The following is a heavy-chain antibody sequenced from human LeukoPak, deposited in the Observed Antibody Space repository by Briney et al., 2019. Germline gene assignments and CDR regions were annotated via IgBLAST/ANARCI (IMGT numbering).Heavy chain of an antibody. Sequence: SETLSLTCTVSGVSIKTYFWSWIRQPAGKGLEWIGRIYTSGNITSNPSLKSRVSLSADSSKNQFSLGLSSVTAADTAVYYCARDARDYGDYSYYYGLDVWGQGTTATVSS. CDR1: GVSIKTYF. CDR2: IYTSGNI. J-gene: IGHJ6*02. D-gene: IGHD4-17*01. CDR3: ARDARDYGDYSYYYGLDV. V-gene: IGHV4-4*07.